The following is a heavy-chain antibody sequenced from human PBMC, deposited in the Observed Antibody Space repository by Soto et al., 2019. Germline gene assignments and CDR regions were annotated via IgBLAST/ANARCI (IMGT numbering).Heavy chain of an antibody. CDR2: IIPITGTA. CDR3: ARSQGSSTSLEIYYYYYYGMDV. CDR1: GGTFGSYA. D-gene: IGHD2-2*01. Sequence: QVQLVQSGAEMKKPGSSVKVSCKASGGTFGSYAISWVRQAPGQGPEWMGGIIPITGTANYAQKFQGRVTITADESTSTASMQLSSLRSEDTAVYYCARSQGSSTSLEIYYYYYYGMDVWGQGTTVTVSS. J-gene: IGHJ6*02. V-gene: IGHV1-69*01.